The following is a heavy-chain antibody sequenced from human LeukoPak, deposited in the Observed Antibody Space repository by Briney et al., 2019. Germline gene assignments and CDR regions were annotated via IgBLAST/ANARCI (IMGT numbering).Heavy chain of an antibody. Sequence: PSETLSLSCTVSSISSCGYYRGCIRQLPGKGLEWGGDIYYNGNTYYNPSIKSRITISVDTSKNQFSLKVNSMTAADTAVYYCARMGRPSHYTYYTYMDVWGQGTTVTVSS. CDR2: IYYNGNT. V-gene: IGHV4-31*03. D-gene: IGHD2-2*02. CDR3: ARMGRPSHYTYYTYMDV. CDR1: SISSCGYY. J-gene: IGHJ6*03.